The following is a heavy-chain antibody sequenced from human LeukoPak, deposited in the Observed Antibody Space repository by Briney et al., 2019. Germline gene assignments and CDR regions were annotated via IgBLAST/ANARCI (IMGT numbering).Heavy chain of an antibody. Sequence: GASVKVSCKASGYTFTGYYMHWVRQAPGQGLEWMGWINPNSGGTNYAQEFQGRVTMTRDTSISTAYMELSRLRSDDTAVYYCARDSGYCSSTSCSPEFDPWGQGTLVTVSS. CDR1: GYTFTGYY. D-gene: IGHD2-2*01. V-gene: IGHV1-2*02. CDR2: INPNSGGT. J-gene: IGHJ5*02. CDR3: ARDSGYCSSTSCSPEFDP.